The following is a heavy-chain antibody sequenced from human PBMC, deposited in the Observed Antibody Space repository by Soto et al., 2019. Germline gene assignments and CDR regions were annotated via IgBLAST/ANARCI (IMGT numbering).Heavy chain of an antibody. J-gene: IGHJ5*02. CDR2: ISGTGGKT. Sequence: EVQLLESGGGLVQPGGSLRLSCAASGFTFGTCAMTWVRQAPGKGLEWVSGISGTGGKTYYADSVKGRFTISRDISKNTLYLQMNSLSAEDPAVYYCAKGSTGPDPLGQGTLVTVSS. CDR1: GFTFGTCA. CDR3: AKGSTGPDP. V-gene: IGHV3-23*01.